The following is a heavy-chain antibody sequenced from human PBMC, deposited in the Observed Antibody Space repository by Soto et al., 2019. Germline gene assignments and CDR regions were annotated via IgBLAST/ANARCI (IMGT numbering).Heavy chain of an antibody. J-gene: IGHJ4*02. CDR1: GGSVSSGSYY. Sequence: SETLSLTCTVSGGSVSSGSYYWSWIRQPPGKGLEWIGYIYYSGSTNYNPSLESRVTISVDTSKNQFSLKLSSVTAADTAVYYCAREDGYNYRGFDYWGQGTLVTVSS. CDR3: AREDGYNYRGFDY. V-gene: IGHV4-61*01. CDR2: IYYSGST. D-gene: IGHD5-12*01.